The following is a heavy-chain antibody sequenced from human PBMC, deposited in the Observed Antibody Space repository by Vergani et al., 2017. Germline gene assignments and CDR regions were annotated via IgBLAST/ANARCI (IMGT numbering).Heavy chain of an antibody. J-gene: IGHJ4*02. V-gene: IGHV3-49*04. Sequence: EVQLVESGGGLVPPGRSLRLSCAASGFSFGDYAMTWVRQAPGKGLEWVAFIRNKAYGGTREYAASVKGRFTISRDDSKRLAYLQLSGLKTEDTAVYFCSRGRGYSFGYSDYLVQGTRVTVSS. CDR2: IRNKAYGGTR. CDR1: GFSFGDYA. CDR3: SRGRGYSFGYSDY. D-gene: IGHD5-18*01.